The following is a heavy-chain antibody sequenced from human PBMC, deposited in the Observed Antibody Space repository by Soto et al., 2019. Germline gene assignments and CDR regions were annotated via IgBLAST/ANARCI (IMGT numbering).Heavy chain of an antibody. CDR1: NGYINTGGFY. D-gene: IGHD6-13*01. V-gene: IGHV4-31*03. Sequence: QVQLQESGPGLLKPSQTLSLTCNVSNGYINTGGFYWSWIRQHPGKGLEWIGYIFHSGCTLYNPSLNSRVTLSADTSHNQLSLNLRSVTVADTAVIYFARWGIAGHWFDPWGQGLLVTVS. CDR2: IFHSGCT. J-gene: IGHJ5*02. CDR3: ARWGIAGHWFDP.